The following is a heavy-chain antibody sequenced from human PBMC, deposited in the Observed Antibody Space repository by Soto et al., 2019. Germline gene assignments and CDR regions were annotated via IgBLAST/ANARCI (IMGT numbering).Heavy chain of an antibody. CDR3: ARGGVSGGSLDY. D-gene: IGHD2-15*01. V-gene: IGHV1-69*12. J-gene: IGHJ4*02. Sequence: QVQLVQSGAEVKKPGSSVKVSCKASGGTFSSYAISWVRQAPGQGLEWMGGIIPIFGTENYAQKFQGRVTISAEESTSTAYMERSSLRSEDTAVYYCARGGVSGGSLDYWGQGTLVTVAS. CDR1: GGTFSSYA. CDR2: IIPIFGTE.